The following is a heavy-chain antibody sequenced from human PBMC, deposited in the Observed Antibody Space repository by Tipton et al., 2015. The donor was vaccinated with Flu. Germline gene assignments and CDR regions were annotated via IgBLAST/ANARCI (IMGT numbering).Heavy chain of an antibody. CDR3: ARSYYDFWSGYRSMDV. D-gene: IGHD3-3*01. CDR2: IYYSGST. J-gene: IGHJ6*02. V-gene: IGHV4-59*08. Sequence: TLPLTCTVSGGSISSYYWSWIRQPPGKGLEWIGYIYYSGSTNYNPSLKSRVTISVDTSKNQFSLKLSSVTAADTAVYYCARSYYDFWSGYRSMDVWGQGTTVTVSS. CDR1: GGSISSYY.